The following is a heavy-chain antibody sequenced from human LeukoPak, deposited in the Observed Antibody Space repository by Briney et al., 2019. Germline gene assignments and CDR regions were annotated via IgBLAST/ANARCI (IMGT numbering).Heavy chain of an antibody. J-gene: IGHJ4*02. CDR1: GFTFSSYA. V-gene: IGHV3-30-3*02. D-gene: IGHD1-14*01. CDR3: AKLAGTTAQPVDY. CDR2: ISYDGSNK. Sequence: PGRSLRLSCAASGFTFSSYAMHWVRQAPGKGLEWVAVISYDGSNKYYADSVKGRFTISRDNSKNTLYLQMNSLRAEDTAVYYCAKLAGTTAQPVDYWGQGTLVTVSS.